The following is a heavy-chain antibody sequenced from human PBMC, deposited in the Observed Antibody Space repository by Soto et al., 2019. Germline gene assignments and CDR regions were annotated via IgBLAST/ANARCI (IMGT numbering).Heavy chain of an antibody. CDR3: ATSYGSGSTHFDS. D-gene: IGHD3-10*01. CDR1: EGTFNFYT. J-gene: IGHJ4*02. Sequence: QVQLVQSGAEVKKPGSSVKVSCTASEGTFNFYTLNWVRQAPGQGLEWVGRVNPIVGMSNYAQKFQGRVSITADKSTTTASMSLNSLKSEDTAIYYCATSYGSGSTHFDSWGQGTLVTVSS. V-gene: IGHV1-69*02. CDR2: VNPIVGMS.